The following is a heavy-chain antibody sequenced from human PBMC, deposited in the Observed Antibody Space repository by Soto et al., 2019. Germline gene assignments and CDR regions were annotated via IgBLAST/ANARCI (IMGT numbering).Heavy chain of an antibody. CDR1: GYTFTNYY. CDR2: LNPSGGST. V-gene: IGHV1-46*01. CDR3: ARLLVPYCGGDCYSGFDY. Sequence: GASVKVSCKASGYTFTNYYMHWVRQAPGQGLEWMGILNPSGGSTRYAQKFQGRVTMTRDPSTSTLYMEMSSLRSEDTAVYYCARLLVPYCGGDCYSGFDYWGQGTLVTVSS. D-gene: IGHD2-21*02. J-gene: IGHJ4*02.